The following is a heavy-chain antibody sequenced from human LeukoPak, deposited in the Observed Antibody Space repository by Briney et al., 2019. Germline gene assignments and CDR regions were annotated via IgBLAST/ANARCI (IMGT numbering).Heavy chain of an antibody. CDR3: ARAVADKTFDY. V-gene: IGHV4-59*08. CDR2: LYNSGST. J-gene: IGHJ4*02. Sequence: PSETLSLTCTVSGGSISSFYWSWMRQPPGKGLEWIGHLYNSGSTNYNPSLQSRVTISVDTSKNQFSLRLSSVTAADTAVYSCARAVADKTFDYWGPGTLVTVSS. CDR1: GGSISSFY.